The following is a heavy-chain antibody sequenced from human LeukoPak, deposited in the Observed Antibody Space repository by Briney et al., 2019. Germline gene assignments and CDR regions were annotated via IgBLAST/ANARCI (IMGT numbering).Heavy chain of an antibody. CDR3: ARGGYYGSGNDFRFDP. CDR2: INDSGRS. V-gene: IGHV4-34*01. D-gene: IGHD3-10*01. CDR1: EFTFSNHG. Sequence: GSLRLSRAASEFTFSNHGMRGIRQPPGKGLEWIGEINDSGRSNYKSSLKSRVTISEDTSKNQFSLKLSSVTAADTAVYYCARGGYYGSGNDFRFDPWGQGTLVTVSS. J-gene: IGHJ5*02.